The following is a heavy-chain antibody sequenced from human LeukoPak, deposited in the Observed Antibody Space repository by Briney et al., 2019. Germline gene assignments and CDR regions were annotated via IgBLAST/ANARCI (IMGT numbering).Heavy chain of an antibody. J-gene: IGHJ3*02. V-gene: IGHV3-48*03. Sequence: GGSLRLSCAASGFTFSNYEMNWVRQAPGKGLEWISHISNFGDIIHYADSVKGRFTISRDNAKNTLYLQMNSLRAEDTAVYYCARAGGLENDAFDIWGQGTMVTVSS. CDR1: GFTFSNYE. CDR3: ARAGGLENDAFDI. D-gene: IGHD6-19*01. CDR2: ISNFGDII.